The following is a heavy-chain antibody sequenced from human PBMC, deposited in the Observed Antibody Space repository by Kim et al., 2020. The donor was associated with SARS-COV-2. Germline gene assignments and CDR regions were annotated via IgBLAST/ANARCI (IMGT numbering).Heavy chain of an antibody. V-gene: IGHV1-3*01. Sequence: NTQYSQKFQGRVTITRDTSASTAYMELSSLRSEDTAVYYCARDGYKTLDYWGQGTLVTVSS. CDR2: NT. CDR3: ARDGYKTLDY. D-gene: IGHD5-12*01. J-gene: IGHJ4*02.